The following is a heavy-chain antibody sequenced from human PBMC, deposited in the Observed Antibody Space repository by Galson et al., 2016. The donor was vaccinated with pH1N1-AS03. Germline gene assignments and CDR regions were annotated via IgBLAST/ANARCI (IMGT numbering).Heavy chain of an antibody. CDR3: AKDMKPDGVYDLDC. CDR2: IWGNGDST. CDR1: GFTFSTYS. Sequence: SLRLSCAASGFTFSTYSMNWVRQAPGKGLEWVSGIWGNGDSTYYADFVKGRFTISRDNSKNTLYLQMNSLRADDTAVYYCAKDMKPDGVYDLDCWGQGTLVTVSS. V-gene: IGHV3-23*01. D-gene: IGHD5/OR15-5a*01. J-gene: IGHJ4*02.